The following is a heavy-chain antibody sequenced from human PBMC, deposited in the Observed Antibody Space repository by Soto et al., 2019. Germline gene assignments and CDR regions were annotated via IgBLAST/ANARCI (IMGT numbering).Heavy chain of an antibody. Sequence: GGSLRLSCAASGFTLRCYWMHLVRQAPGKGLVWVSRINSDGTTKGHAGYVKGRFTVSRDNAKNSLNLQMRSLRAEDTAIYYCARAYCGGDCYSGIDYWGQGTLVT. D-gene: IGHD2-21*02. CDR3: ARAYCGGDCYSGIDY. CDR2: INSDGTTK. J-gene: IGHJ4*02. CDR1: GFTLRCYW. V-gene: IGHV3-74*01.